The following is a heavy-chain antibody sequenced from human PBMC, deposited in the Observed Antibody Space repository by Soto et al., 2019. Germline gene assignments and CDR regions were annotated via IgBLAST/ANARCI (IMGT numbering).Heavy chain of an antibody. V-gene: IGHV4-59*01. CDR1: GGSISSYC. J-gene: IGHJ5*02. CDR3: ARGGVGWFDP. D-gene: IGHD1-26*01. CDR2: IYYSGST. Sequence: PSETLSLTCTVSGGSISSYCWSWIRQPPGKGLEWIGYIYYSGSTNYNPSLKSRVTISVDTSKNQFSLKLSSVTAADTAVYYCARGGVGWFDPWGQGTLVTVSS.